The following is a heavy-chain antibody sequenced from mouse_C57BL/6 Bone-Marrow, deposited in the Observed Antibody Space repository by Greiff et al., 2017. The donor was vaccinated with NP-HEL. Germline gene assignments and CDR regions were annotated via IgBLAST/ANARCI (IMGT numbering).Heavy chain of an antibody. CDR2: ISTYYGDA. CDR3: ARSEPTIVTPWFAY. V-gene: IGHV1-67*01. Sequence: VKLMESGPELVRPGVSVKISCKGSGYTFTDYAMHWVKQSHAKSLEWIGVISTYYGDASYNQKFKDKATMTVDKSSSTAYMELARLTSEDSAVYYCARSEPTIVTPWFAYWGQGTLVTVSA. D-gene: IGHD2-5*01. CDR1: GYTFTDYA. J-gene: IGHJ3*01.